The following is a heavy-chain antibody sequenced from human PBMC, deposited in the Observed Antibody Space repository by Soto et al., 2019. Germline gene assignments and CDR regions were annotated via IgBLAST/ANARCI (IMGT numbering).Heavy chain of an antibody. D-gene: IGHD3-22*01. Sequence: PSETLSLTCTFSGGSLSSYYWSWIRPPPGKGLEWIGYIYYSGSTNYNPSLKSRVTISVDTSKNQFSLKLSSVIAADTAVYYCARDTYYYDSSGYNYYYYGMDVWGQGTTVTVSS. J-gene: IGHJ6*02. CDR2: IYYSGST. CDR3: ARDTYYYDSSGYNYYYYGMDV. V-gene: IGHV4-59*01. CDR1: GGSLSSYY.